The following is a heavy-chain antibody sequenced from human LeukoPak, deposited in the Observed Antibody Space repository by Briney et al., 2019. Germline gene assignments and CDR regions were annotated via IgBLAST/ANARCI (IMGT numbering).Heavy chain of an antibody. D-gene: IGHD3-10*01. J-gene: IGHJ4*02. CDR2: IRYDGSNK. CDR1: GFTFSSYG. V-gene: IGHV3-30*02. Sequence: GGSLRLSCAASGFTFSSYGMHWVRQAPGKGLEWVAFIRYDGSNKYYADSVKGRFTISRDNSKNTLYLQMNSLRAEDTAVYYCAKDPSEYSFFGSSIDYWGQGTLVTVSS. CDR3: AKDPSEYSFFGSSIDY.